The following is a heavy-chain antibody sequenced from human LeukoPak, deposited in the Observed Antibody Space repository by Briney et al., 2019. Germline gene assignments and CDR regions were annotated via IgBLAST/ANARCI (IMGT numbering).Heavy chain of an antibody. J-gene: IGHJ4*02. D-gene: IGHD3-3*01. Sequence: PGRSLRLSCAPSGFSFSRHGMHWVRQARGKGLGWVAIISNDGSRKYYAHSVEGRFTISRDNSKNTLYLQMDSLRAEDTAVYYCARDRAWNYFDYWGQGTLVTVSS. V-gene: IGHV3-30*03. CDR2: ISNDGSRK. CDR3: ARDRAWNYFDY. CDR1: GFSFSRHG.